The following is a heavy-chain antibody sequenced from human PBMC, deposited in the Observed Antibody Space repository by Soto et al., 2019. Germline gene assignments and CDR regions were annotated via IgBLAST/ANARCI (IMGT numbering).Heavy chain of an antibody. V-gene: IGHV3-72*01. D-gene: IGHD3-3*01. Sequence: LRLSCAASGFTFSDHYMDCVRQAPVEWLEWVGRTRNKANSYTTEYSASVKGRFTISRDDSKNSLYLQMNSLKTEDTAVYYCAREGAYYDFWSGYYLDYYYGMDVWGQGTTVTVSS. CDR3: AREGAYYDFWSGYYLDYYYGMDV. CDR1: GFTFSDHY. CDR2: TRNKANSYTT. J-gene: IGHJ6*02.